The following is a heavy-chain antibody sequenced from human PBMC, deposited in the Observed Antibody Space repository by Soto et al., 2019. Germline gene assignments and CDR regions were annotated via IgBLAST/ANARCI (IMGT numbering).Heavy chain of an antibody. Sequence: SETLSLTCTVSGGSISSGDYYWSWIRQPPGKGLEWIGYIYYSGSTYYNPSLKSRVTISVDTSKNQFSLKLSSVTAADTAVYSCARDWVKRPYGMDVWGQGTTVTVSS. J-gene: IGHJ6*02. D-gene: IGHD3-16*01. CDR1: GGSISSGDYY. CDR3: ARDWVKRPYGMDV. V-gene: IGHV4-30-4*01. CDR2: IYYSGST.